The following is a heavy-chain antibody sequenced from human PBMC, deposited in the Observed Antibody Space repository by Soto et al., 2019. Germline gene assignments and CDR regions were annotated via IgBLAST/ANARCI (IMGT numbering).Heavy chain of an antibody. V-gene: IGHV3-30*18. CDR3: AKGLSHYGDPDYYGMDV. Sequence: PGGSLRLSCAASGFTFSSYGMHWVRQAPGKGLEWVAVISYDGSNKYYADSVKGRFTISRDNSKNTLYLQMNSLRAEDTAVYYCAKGLSHYGDPDYYGMDVWGQGTTVTVSS. D-gene: IGHD4-17*01. J-gene: IGHJ6*02. CDR2: ISYDGSNK. CDR1: GFTFSSYG.